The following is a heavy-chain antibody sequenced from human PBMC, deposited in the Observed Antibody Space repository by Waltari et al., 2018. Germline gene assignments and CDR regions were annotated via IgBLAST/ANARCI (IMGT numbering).Heavy chain of an antibody. V-gene: IGHV3-9*01. D-gene: IGHD3-3*01. CDR1: GFTFDDYA. J-gene: IGHJ3*02. Sequence: EVQLVESGGGLVQPGRSLRLSCAASGFTFDDYAMHWVRQAPGKGLEWVSGISWNSGSIGYADSVKGRFTISRDNAKNSLYLQMNSLRAEDTALYYCAKALRFLEWPWAFDIWGQGTMVTVSS. CDR3: AKALRFLEWPWAFDI. CDR2: ISWNSGSI.